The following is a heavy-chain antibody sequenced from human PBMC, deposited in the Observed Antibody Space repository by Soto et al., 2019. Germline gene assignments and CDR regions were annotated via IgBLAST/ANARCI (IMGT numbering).Heavy chain of an antibody. CDR3: SRGFYFDSSAYPNFDS. CDR2: TYYRSNWSN. D-gene: IGHD3-22*01. CDR1: GDSVSSNSAT. Sequence: SRTLSLPCAISGDSVSSNSATWNWIRQSPSRGLEWLARTYYRSNWSNDYAVSVKSRITVNPDTSKNQFSLQLNSVTPEDTAVYYCSRGFYFDSSAYPNFDSWGQGTLVTVSS. J-gene: IGHJ4*02. V-gene: IGHV6-1*01.